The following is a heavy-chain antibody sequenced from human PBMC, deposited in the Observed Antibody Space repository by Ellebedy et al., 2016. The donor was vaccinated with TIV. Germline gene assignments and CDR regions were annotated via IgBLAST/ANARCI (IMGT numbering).Heavy chain of an antibody. CDR2: ISADSGNT. CDR3: AVGGAGGYAYYGMDV. D-gene: IGHD1-26*01. Sequence: AASVKVSCKAPGYTFTSNGFTWARQAPGQGLEWMGWISADSGNTNYAQNLQGRVTITRDTSTSTAYMELRSLRSDDTAVYYCAVGGAGGYAYYGMDVWGQGTTVTVSS. CDR1: GYTFTSNG. J-gene: IGHJ6*02. V-gene: IGHV1-18*01.